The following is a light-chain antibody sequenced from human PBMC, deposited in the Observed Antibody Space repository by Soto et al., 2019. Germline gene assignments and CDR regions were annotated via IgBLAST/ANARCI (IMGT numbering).Light chain of an antibody. CDR2: GAS. J-gene: IGKJ5*01. V-gene: IGKV3-20*01. CDR1: QSVTTR. Sequence: VVFMESPGTLSLSPGGRVTLSCRASQSVTTRLAWYQHKPGQAPTLLMSGASNRASGVPVRFSGSVAWTDFTLTITRLEPEDCTLYYSQQYGGSPITFALGTRLEIK. CDR3: QQYGGSPIT.